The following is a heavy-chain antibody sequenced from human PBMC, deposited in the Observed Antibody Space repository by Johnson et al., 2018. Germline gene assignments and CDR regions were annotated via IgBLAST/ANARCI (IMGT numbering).Heavy chain of an antibody. CDR1: GFTFSDHY. CDR3: AREGTYCSGGSCYSGSYYYYGMDV. Sequence: EVQLLESGGGLVQPGGSLRLSCAASGFTFSDHYMDWVRQAPGKGLEWVGRTRNKANSYTTEYAASVKGRFTISRDDSKNSLYLQMNSLKTEDTAVYYCAREGTYCSGGSCYSGSYYYYGMDVWGQGTTVTVSS. CDR2: TRNKANSYTT. J-gene: IGHJ6*02. D-gene: IGHD2-15*01. V-gene: IGHV3-72*01.